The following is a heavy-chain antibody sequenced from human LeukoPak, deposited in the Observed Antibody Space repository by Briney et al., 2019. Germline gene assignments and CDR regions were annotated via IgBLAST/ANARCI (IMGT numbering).Heavy chain of an antibody. D-gene: IGHD3-9*01. CDR2: ITNGGSTI. Sequence: PGGSLRLSCAASGFTFSDYNMNWVRQAPGKGLEWVSYITNGGSTIHHADSVKGRFTISRDNAKKTLYLQMNSLRAEDTAVYYCARSVGLTGGGVDVWGQGTTVTVSS. CDR3: ARSVGLTGGGVDV. V-gene: IGHV3-11*01. CDR1: GFTFSDYN. J-gene: IGHJ6*02.